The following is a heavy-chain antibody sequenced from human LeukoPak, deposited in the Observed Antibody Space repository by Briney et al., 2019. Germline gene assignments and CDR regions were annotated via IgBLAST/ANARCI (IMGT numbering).Heavy chain of an antibody. CDR1: GGSFSGYY. V-gene: IGHV4-34*01. Sequence: TSSETLSLTCAVYGGSFSGYYWSWVRQPPGKGVEWVGEINHSGSTNYNPSLKSRVTISVDTSKNQFSLKLSSVTAADTAVYYCARGLGYCSGGSCYYFDYWGQGTLVTVSS. J-gene: IGHJ4*02. CDR3: ARGLGYCSGGSCYYFDY. D-gene: IGHD2-15*01. CDR2: INHSGST.